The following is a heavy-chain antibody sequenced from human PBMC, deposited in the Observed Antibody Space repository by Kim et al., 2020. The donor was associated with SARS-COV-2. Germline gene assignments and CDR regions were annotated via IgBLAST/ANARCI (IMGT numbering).Heavy chain of an antibody. CDR2: IWYDGSNK. J-gene: IGHJ4*02. V-gene: IGHV3-33*01. CDR3: ARVNSGSYLSSLDY. CDR1: GFTFSSYG. Sequence: GGSLRLSCAASGFTFSSYGMHWVRQAPGKGLEWVAVIWYDGSNKYYADSVKGRFTISRDNSKNTLYLQMNSLRAEDTAVYYCARVNSGSYLSSLDYWGQGTLVTVSS. D-gene: IGHD1-26*01.